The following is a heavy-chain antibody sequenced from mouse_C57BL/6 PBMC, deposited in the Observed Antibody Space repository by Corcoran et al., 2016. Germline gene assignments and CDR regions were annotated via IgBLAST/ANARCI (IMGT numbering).Heavy chain of an antibody. V-gene: IGHV9-3*01. D-gene: IGHD1-2*01. J-gene: IGHJ4*01. CDR1: GYTFTTYG. CDR3: ARYDGAAYAMDY. CDR2: INTYSGVP. Sequence: QIQLVQSGPELKKPGETVKISCKASGYTFTTYGMSWVKQAPGKGLKWMGWINTYSGVPTYADDFKGRFAFSLETSASTAYLQINNLKNEDTATYFGARYDGAAYAMDYWGQGTSVTVSS.